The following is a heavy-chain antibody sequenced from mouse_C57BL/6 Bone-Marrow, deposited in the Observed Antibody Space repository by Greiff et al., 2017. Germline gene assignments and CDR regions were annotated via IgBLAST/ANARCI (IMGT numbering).Heavy chain of an antibody. CDR2: IYPRSGNT. CDR1: GYTFTSYG. V-gene: IGHV1-81*01. J-gene: IGHJ2*01. Sequence: LVESGAELARPGASVKLSCKASGYTFTSYGISWVKQRTGQGLEWIGEIYPRSGNTYYNEKFKGKDTLTADKSSSTAYMELRSLTSEDSAVYFCARALITTVVAGDYWGQGTTLTVSS. CDR3: ARALITTVVAGDY. D-gene: IGHD1-1*01.